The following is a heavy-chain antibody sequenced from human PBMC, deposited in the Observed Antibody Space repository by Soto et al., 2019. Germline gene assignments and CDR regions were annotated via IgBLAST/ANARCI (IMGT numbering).Heavy chain of an antibody. V-gene: IGHV4-61*01. CDR2: VYYSGTT. Sequence: SETLSLTCSVSGGSVSDKTYYWSWIRQPPGKRLEWIGYVYYSGTTNYNPSLKSRVTISVDLSKNRLSLRLSSVTTADTALYYCARTTAVPNTLRSRYFFDYWGQGTLVTVSS. CDR1: GGSVSDKTYY. D-gene: IGHD4-17*01. CDR3: ARTTAVPNTLRSRYFFDY. J-gene: IGHJ4*02.